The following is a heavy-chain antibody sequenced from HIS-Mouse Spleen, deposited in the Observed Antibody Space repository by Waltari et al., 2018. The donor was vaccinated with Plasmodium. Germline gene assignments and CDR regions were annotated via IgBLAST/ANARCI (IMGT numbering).Heavy chain of an antibody. Sequence: EVQLVESGGGLVQPGGSLSLSCPASGFTFSSYIMNWVRQAAGKGMEWVSIKSSSSRTLYYAESVKAILTIAREDAKNSGYVQMNSLRAEDTAVDYCARVNSGSYYGFDPWGQGARVTVSS. CDR3: ARVNSGSYYGFDP. CDR1: GFTFSSYI. J-gene: IGHJ5*02. D-gene: IGHD1-26*01. V-gene: IGHV3-48*01. CDR2: KSSSSRTL.